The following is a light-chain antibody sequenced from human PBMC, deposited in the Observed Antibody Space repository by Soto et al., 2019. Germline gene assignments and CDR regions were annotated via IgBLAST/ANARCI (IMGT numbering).Light chain of an antibody. CDR3: SSYTSLTNSYVL. Sequence: QSALTQPASVSGSPGQSITISCTGTSSDVGGYKFVSWYQQHPGKVPKLLIYDVSNRPSGVSSRFSGSKSGNTASLTISALQADDEADYFCSSYTSLTNSYVLFGGGTKLTVL. CDR2: DVS. CDR1: SSDVGGYKF. V-gene: IGLV2-14*03. J-gene: IGLJ2*01.